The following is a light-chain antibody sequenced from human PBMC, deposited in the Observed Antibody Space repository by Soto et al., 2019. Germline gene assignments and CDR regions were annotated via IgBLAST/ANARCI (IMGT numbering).Light chain of an antibody. CDR3: QQYGSSYPWT. CDR1: QSVSSSY. Sequence: EIVLTQSPGTLSLSPWERATLCCRSSQSVSSSYLAWYQQKPGQAPRLLIYVASIRAPGIPDRFSGSGSGTDFTLTIRRLEPEDFAVYYCQQYGSSYPWTFGQGTKVDIK. CDR2: VAS. V-gene: IGKV3-20*01. J-gene: IGKJ1*01.